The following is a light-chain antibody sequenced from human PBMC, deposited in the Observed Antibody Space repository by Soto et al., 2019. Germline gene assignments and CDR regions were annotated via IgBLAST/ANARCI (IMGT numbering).Light chain of an antibody. CDR2: GAS. V-gene: IGKV3-15*01. CDR1: QSISSN. Sequence: EILMTQSPATLSVSPGERATLSCRASQSISSNLAWFQQKPGQAPRLLIYGASTRAAGIPARFSGSGSGTEFTLTISSLQSEDFPVYYCQQYNTWRTFGQGTKVEIK. J-gene: IGKJ1*01. CDR3: QQYNTWRT.